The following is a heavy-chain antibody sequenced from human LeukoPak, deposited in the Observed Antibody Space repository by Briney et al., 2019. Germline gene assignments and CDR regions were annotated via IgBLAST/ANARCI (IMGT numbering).Heavy chain of an antibody. Sequence: SETLSLTCTVSGGSISSGGYYWSWIRQHPGKGLEWIGYIYYSGSTYYNPSLKSRVTISVDTSKNQFSLKLSSVTAADTAVYYCARWGYYDRRELVYWGQGTLVTVSS. V-gene: IGHV4-31*03. J-gene: IGHJ4*02. CDR2: IYYSGST. D-gene: IGHD3-22*01. CDR1: GGSISSGGYY. CDR3: ARWGYYDRRELVY.